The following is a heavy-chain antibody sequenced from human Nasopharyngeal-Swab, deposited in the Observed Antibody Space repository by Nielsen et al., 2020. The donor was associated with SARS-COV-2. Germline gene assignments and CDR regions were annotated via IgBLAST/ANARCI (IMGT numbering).Heavy chain of an antibody. CDR3: ARLNYDFGGLYGVDV. J-gene: IGHJ6*02. D-gene: IGHD3-3*01. CDR1: GDSIAYSTFY. CDR2: IYYTGST. Sequence: GSLRLSCTVSGDSIAYSTFYWGWIRQPPGKGPEWIEHIYYTGSTHYNPSLRSRVTTSVDTSKNQFSLELRSVTAADTGVYFCARLNYDFGGLYGVDVWGQGTTVTVSS. V-gene: IGHV4-39*01.